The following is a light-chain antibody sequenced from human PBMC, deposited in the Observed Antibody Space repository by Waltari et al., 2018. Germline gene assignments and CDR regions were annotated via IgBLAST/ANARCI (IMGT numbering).Light chain of an antibody. CDR2: GTS. CDR3: QHYGASPFS. CDR1: QSVGSKY. J-gene: IGKJ3*01. V-gene: IGKV3-20*01. Sequence: IVLTQYPGTLSLSPGERGTLSCRASQSVGSKYLAWYQNKPGQAPRLLIHGTSVRATGIPDRFSGGGSETDFTLTISRLEPEDLAVYYCQHYGASPFSFGPGTKVEIQ.